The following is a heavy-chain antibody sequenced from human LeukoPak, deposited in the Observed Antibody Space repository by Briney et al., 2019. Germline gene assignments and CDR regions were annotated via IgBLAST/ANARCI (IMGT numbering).Heavy chain of an antibody. CDR3: ASSEYGLFSWFDP. V-gene: IGHV4-39*01. Sequence: SSETLSLTCTVSGGSISSSSYYWGWIRQPPGKGLEWIGSIYYSGSTYYNPSLKSRVTISVDTSKNQFSLKLSSVTAADTAVYYCASSEYGLFSWFDPWGQGTLVTVSS. CDR2: IYYSGST. J-gene: IGHJ5*02. D-gene: IGHD3-10*01. CDR1: GGSISSSSYY.